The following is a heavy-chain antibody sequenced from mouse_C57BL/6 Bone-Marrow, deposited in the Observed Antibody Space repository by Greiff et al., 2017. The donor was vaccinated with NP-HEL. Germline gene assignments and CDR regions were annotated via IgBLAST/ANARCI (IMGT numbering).Heavy chain of an antibody. CDR1: GFSLTSYG. CDR2: IWSGGST. V-gene: IGHV2-2*01. Sequence: QVQLKQSGPGLVQPSQSLSITCTVSGFSLTSYGVHWVRQSPGKGLEWLGVIWSGGSTDYNAAFISRLSISKDNSKSQVFFKMNSLQADDTAIYYCARGLLREAWFAYWGQGTLVTVSA. CDR3: ARGLLREAWFAY. D-gene: IGHD2-3*01. J-gene: IGHJ3*01.